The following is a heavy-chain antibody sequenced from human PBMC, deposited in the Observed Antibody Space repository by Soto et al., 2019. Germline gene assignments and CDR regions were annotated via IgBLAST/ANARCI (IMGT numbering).Heavy chain of an antibody. V-gene: IGHV3-21*05. CDR3: VRDDRWAFDI. CDR1: GFSFRSYA. J-gene: IGHJ3*02. Sequence: EEQLVESGGGLVQPGGSLRVSCAASGFSFRSYAMNWVRQAPGKGLEWVSYISVGSGYIFYADSVKGRFTISRDDAKNSLYLQMNTLRGEDTAVYSCVRDDRWAFDIWGQGTMVNVS. CDR2: ISVGSGYI. D-gene: IGHD3-22*01.